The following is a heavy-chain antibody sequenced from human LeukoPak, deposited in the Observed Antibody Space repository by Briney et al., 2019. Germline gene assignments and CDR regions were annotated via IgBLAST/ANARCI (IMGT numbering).Heavy chain of an antibody. CDR2: ISYDGSNK. CDR1: GFTFSSYG. D-gene: IGHD3-9*01. Sequence: GGSLRLSCAASGFTFSSYGMHWVRQAAGKGLELVAVISYDGSNKYYADSVKGRFTISRDNPKITLYLQMNSLRAEHTAVYYCAKPSSTFDWLLWLDYWGQGTLATVSS. CDR3: AKPSSTFDWLLWLDY. V-gene: IGHV3-30*18. J-gene: IGHJ4*02.